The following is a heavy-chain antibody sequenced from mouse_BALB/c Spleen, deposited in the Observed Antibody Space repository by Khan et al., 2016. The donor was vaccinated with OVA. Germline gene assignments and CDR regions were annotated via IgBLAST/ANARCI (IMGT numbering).Heavy chain of an antibody. V-gene: IGHV9-1*02. CDR1: GYTFTNYR. CDR2: INTYTGES. CDR3: ARETSYWYFDG. D-gene: IGHD1-3*01. Sequence: QSQLVQSGPELKKPGETVKISCKASGYTFTNYRMNWMKQAPGKGLKWMGWINTYTGESTYADDFKGRFAFSLETSASTAYLQSNNLKNEDMATYFCARETSYWYFDGWGAGTTVTVSS. J-gene: IGHJ1*01.